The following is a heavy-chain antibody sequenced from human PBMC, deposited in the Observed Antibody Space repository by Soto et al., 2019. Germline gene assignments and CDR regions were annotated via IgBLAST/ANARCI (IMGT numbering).Heavy chain of an antibody. CDR3: ARGYYDSSGYLEVDYYGMDV. J-gene: IGHJ6*02. CDR1: GGTFSSYA. Sequence: SVKVSCKASGGTFSSYAISWVRQAPGQGLEWMGGIIPIFGTANYAQKFQGRVTITADESTSTAYMELSSLRSEDTAVYYCARGYYDSSGYLEVDYYGMDVWGQGTTVTVSS. D-gene: IGHD3-22*01. CDR2: IIPIFGTA. V-gene: IGHV1-69*13.